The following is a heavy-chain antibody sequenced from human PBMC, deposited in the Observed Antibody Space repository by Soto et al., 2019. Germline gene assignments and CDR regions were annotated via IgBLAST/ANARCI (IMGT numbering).Heavy chain of an antibody. Sequence: SETMCLTCAVAGGSIRSGGFSWSWIRKPPGKGLEWIGYIYHTGSTYYNPSLKSRVTISVDRSKNQFSLRLHAVTAADTAVYYCARSTYFDGSGSYSGWFDPWGQATLVTVSS. CDR2: IYHTGST. CDR3: ARSTYFDGSGSYSGWFDP. CDR1: GGSIRSGGFS. D-gene: IGHD3-10*01. V-gene: IGHV4-30-2*01. J-gene: IGHJ5*02.